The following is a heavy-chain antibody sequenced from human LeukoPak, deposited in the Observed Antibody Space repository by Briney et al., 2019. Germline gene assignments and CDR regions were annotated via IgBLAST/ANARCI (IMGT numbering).Heavy chain of an antibody. CDR2: INPNSGGT. J-gene: IGHJ4*02. CDR1: GYTFTGYY. V-gene: IGHV1-2*02. CDR3: ARARGFRLSDDY. D-gene: IGHD3-10*01. Sequence: ASVKVSCKASGYTFTGYYMHWVRQAPGQGLEWTGWINPNSGGTNYAQKFQGRVTMTRDTSISTAYMELSRLRSDDTAVYYCARARGFRLSDDYWGQGTLVTVSS.